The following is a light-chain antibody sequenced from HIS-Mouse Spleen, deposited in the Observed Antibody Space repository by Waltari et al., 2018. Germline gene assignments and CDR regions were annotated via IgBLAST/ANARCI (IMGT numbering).Light chain of an antibody. CDR1: QGISNY. V-gene: IGKV1-27*01. CDR3: QKYNSAPLIT. Sequence: DIQMTQSPSSLSASVGDRVTITCRASQGISNYLAWYQQKPGKVPKLLIYAASTLQSGVPSRCSCSGSGTDFTLTISSLQPEDVATYYCQKYNSAPLITFGQGTRLEIK. J-gene: IGKJ5*01. CDR2: AAS.